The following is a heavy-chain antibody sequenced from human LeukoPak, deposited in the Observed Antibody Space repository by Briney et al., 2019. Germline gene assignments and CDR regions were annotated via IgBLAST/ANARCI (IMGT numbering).Heavy chain of an antibody. CDR1: GGSFSGYY. D-gene: IGHD2-2*01. J-gene: IGHJ2*01. CDR3: ARGRGVVPAVHIWYFDL. Sequence: QASETLSLTCAVYGGSFSGYYWSWIRQPPGKGLEWIGEINHSGSTNYNPSLKSRVTISVDTSKNQFSLKLSSVTAADTAVYYCARGRGVVPAVHIWYFDLWGRGTLVTVSS. V-gene: IGHV4-34*01. CDR2: INHSGST.